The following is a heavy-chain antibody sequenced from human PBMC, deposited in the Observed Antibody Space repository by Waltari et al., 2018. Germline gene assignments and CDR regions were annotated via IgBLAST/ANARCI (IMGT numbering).Heavy chain of an antibody. J-gene: IGHJ4*02. Sequence: EVQLVESGGGLIQPGGSLRLSCAASGFTVSSNYMRWVRQAPGKGLEWVSVIYSVGSKYYADSVKGRFTISGDNSKNTLYLQMNGLRAEDTAVYYCARVRVAGFFDYWGQGTLVTVSS. V-gene: IGHV3-53*01. CDR3: ARVRVAGFFDY. D-gene: IGHD6-19*01. CDR2: IYSVGSK. CDR1: GFTVSSNY.